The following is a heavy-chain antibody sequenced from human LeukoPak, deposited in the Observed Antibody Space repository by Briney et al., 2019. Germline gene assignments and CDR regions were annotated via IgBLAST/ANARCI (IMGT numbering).Heavy chain of an antibody. Sequence: GGSLRLSCAASGFTVSSSYMSWVRQAPGKGLEWVSVIYSGGSTYYADSVKGRFTISRDNSKNTLYLQMNSLRAVDTAVYFCARSSSWPYYFDYWGQGTLVTVSS. CDR2: IYSGGST. D-gene: IGHD6-13*01. CDR1: GFTVSSSY. J-gene: IGHJ4*02. V-gene: IGHV3-53*01. CDR3: ARSSSWPYYFDY.